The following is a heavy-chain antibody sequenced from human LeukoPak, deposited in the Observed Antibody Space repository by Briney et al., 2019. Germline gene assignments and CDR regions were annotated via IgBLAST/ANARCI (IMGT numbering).Heavy chain of an antibody. CDR3: ARDQGIVGTTGYYYMDV. Sequence: PGGSLRLSCAVSGFTFSDYYMSWFRQAPGMGLEWISYITNSWNTVYYADSVKGRFTISRDNAKNSLYLQMNSLRVEDTAVYYCARDQGIVGTTGYYYMDVWGKGTTVTVSS. CDR2: ITNSWNTV. D-gene: IGHD1-26*01. J-gene: IGHJ6*03. V-gene: IGHV3-11*04. CDR1: GFTFSDYY.